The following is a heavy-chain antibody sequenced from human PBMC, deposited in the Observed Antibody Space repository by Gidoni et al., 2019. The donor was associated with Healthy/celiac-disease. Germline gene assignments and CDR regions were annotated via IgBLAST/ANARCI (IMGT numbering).Heavy chain of an antibody. Sequence: QVQLQESGPGLAQPTQTLYLTCTAPGGCITRVSSYWSWLRQPAGKGREVSGRIYTSGSTNSNPSLKSRVTRSVDTSKNQFSLKLSSVTAADTAVYYCASGRPAPGGGSGSYDPGAFDIWGQGTMVTVSS. D-gene: IGHD3-10*01. J-gene: IGHJ3*02. CDR2: IYTSGST. CDR3: ASGRPAPGGGSGSYDPGAFDI. V-gene: IGHV4-61*02. CDR1: GGCITRVSSY.